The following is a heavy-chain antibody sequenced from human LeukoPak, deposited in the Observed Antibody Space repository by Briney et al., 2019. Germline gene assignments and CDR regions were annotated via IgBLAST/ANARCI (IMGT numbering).Heavy chain of an antibody. CDR3: ARQRITIFGVVIKSAHAEYRSPREGFDP. D-gene: IGHD3-3*01. Sequence: SETLSLTCAFYGGSFSGYYWSWIRQPPGKGLEWIGEIDHSGSTYYDPSLKSRVTISVDTSKNQFSLKLSSVTAADTAVYYCARQRITIFGVVIKSAHAEYRSPREGFDPWGQGTLVTVSS. CDR1: GGSFSGYY. J-gene: IGHJ5*02. CDR2: IDHSGST. V-gene: IGHV4-34*01.